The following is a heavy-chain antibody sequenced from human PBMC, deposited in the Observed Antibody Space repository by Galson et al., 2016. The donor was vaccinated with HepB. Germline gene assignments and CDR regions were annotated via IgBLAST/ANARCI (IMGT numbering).Heavy chain of an antibody. V-gene: IGHV3-23*01. D-gene: IGHD3-10*01. CDR1: GFTFTSYA. CDR3: AKGGPGSGSFWARN. CDR2: ISGSGTNT. J-gene: IGHJ4*02. Sequence: SLRLSCAASGFTFTSYAMSWVRQAPGKGLEWVSAISGSGTNTYYADSVKGRFTISRDNSKNVLYLQMNSLRGDDTARYYCAKGGPGSGSFWARNWGQGIMVTVSS.